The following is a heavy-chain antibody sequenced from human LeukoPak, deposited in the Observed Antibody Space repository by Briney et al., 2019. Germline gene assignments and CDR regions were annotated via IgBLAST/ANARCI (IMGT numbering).Heavy chain of an antibody. CDR3: ARDLNYGISSTDPTIDS. Sequence: SVKVSCKASGGAFISYAISWGRQAPGQGLEWMGRIIPILGRANYAQKFQGRGTINRDKEKRTAYVELSSLRSEDTAVYYCARDLNYGISSTDPTIDSWGQGTLVTVSS. J-gene: IGHJ4*02. V-gene: IGHV1-69*04. CDR2: IIPILGRA. CDR1: GGAFISYA. D-gene: IGHD4-17*01.